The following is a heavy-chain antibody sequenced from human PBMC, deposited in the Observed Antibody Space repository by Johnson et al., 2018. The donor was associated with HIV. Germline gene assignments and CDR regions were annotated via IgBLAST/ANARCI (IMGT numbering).Heavy chain of an antibody. CDR3: ASGAYYDFWSGLAHAFDI. J-gene: IGHJ3*02. V-gene: IGHV3-7*02. D-gene: IGHD3-3*01. Sequence: VQLVESGGGLVQPGGSLRLSCAASGFTFSSYWMTWVRQAPGKGLEWVANIKQDGSEKYYVDSVKGRFTISRENAKNSLYLQMNSLRAGDTAVYYCASGAYYDFWSGLAHAFDIWGQGTMVTVSS. CDR2: IKQDGSEK. CDR1: GFTFSSYW.